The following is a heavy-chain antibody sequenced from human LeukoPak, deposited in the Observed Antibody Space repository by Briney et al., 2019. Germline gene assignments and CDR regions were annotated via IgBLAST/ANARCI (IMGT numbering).Heavy chain of an antibody. V-gene: IGHV3-21*01. J-gene: IGHJ3*02. D-gene: IGHD3-9*01. Sequence: PGGSLRLSCAASGFTFSSYSMNWVRQAPGKGLEWVSSISSSSSYIYYADSVKGRFTISRDNAKNSLYLQMNSLRAEDTAVYYCARDSYDIDAFDIWGQGTMVTVSS. CDR2: ISSSSSYI. CDR3: ARDSYDIDAFDI. CDR1: GFTFSSYS.